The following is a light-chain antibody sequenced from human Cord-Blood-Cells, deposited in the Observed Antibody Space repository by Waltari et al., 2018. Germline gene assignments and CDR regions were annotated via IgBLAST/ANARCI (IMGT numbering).Light chain of an antibody. CDR1: SGINVGTYR. CDR2: YKSDSDK. CDR3: MIWHSSAWV. J-gene: IGLJ3*02. Sequence: QAVLTQPSSLSASPGASASLTCTLRSGINVGTYRIYWYQQKPGSPPRYLLRYKSDSDKQQGSGGPSRFSGSKDASANAGIFRISGLQSEDEADYYCMIWHSSAWVFGGGTKLTVL. V-gene: IGLV5-45*02.